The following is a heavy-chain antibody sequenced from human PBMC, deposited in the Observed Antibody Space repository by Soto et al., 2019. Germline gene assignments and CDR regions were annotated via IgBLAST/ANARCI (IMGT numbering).Heavy chain of an antibody. CDR1: GGTFSSYA. CDR3: ASIVITMIVHPLPYYYYGMDV. V-gene: IGHV1-69*01. D-gene: IGHD3-22*01. CDR2: IIPIFGTA. Sequence: QVQLVQSGAEVKKPGSSVKVFCKASGGTFSSYAISWVRQAPGQGLEWMGGIIPIFGTANYAQKFQGRVTITADESTSTAYMELSSLRSEDTAVYYCASIVITMIVHPLPYYYYGMDVWGQGTTVTVSS. J-gene: IGHJ6*02.